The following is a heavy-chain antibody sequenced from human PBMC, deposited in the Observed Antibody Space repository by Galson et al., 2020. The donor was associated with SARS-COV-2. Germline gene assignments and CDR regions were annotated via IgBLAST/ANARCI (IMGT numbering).Heavy chain of an antibody. V-gene: IGHV4-39*01. CDR2: FYFSGDT. D-gene: IGHD1-26*01. J-gene: IGHJ3*02. CDR3: ARRPSIVGGTRGAFDI. CDR1: GASITSSGGF. Sequence: ETSETLSLTCTVSGASITSSGGFWGWIRQPPGKGLEWIGTFYFSGDTYYNPSLKSRVTISVDTSKNQLSLKLSSVTAADTAVYYCARRPSIVGGTRGAFDIWGQGTMVTVAS.